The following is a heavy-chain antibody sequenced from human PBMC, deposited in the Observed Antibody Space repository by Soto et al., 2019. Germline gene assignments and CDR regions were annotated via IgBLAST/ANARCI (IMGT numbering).Heavy chain of an antibody. Sequence: EVELVESGGGLVKPGGSLRLSCAGSGFAFRNAWINWVRQAPGKGLEWVGRIKSKALGGTTDFAAPVRGRFAITRDDSSNRAYMQMNSLNTEDTAVYYCNTDSYSTMIEVRFDYWGHGTLVTVSS. D-gene: IGHD3-22*01. V-gene: IGHV3-15*07. CDR3: NTDSYSTMIEVRFDY. J-gene: IGHJ4*01. CDR2: IKSKALGGTT. CDR1: GFAFRNAW.